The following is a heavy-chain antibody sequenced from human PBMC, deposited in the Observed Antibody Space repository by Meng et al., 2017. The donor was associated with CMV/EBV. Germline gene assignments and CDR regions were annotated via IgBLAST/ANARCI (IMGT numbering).Heavy chain of an antibody. D-gene: IGHD5-12*01. CDR1: GGTLSSYA. V-gene: IGHV1-69*12. CDR3: AREGALAYFDY. CDR2: IIPIFGTA. J-gene: IGHJ4*02. Sequence: QVQLVQAWAKVRKHGSSVKVSCKASGGTLSSYAISWVRQAPGQGLEWMRGIIPIFGTANYAQKFQGRVTITADESTSTAYMDLSSLRSEDTAVYYCAREGALAYFDYWGQGTLVTVSS.